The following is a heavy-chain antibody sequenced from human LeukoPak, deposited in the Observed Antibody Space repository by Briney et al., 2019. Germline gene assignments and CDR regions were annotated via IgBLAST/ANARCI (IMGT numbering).Heavy chain of an antibody. CDR2: IIPIFGTA. CDR3: AIARSSQGAVAGPDY. D-gene: IGHD6-19*01. Sequence: ASVKVSCKASVGTFSSYAISWVRQAPGQGLEWMGGIIPIFGTANYAQKFQGRVTITADKSTSTAYMELSSLRSEDTVVYYCAIARSSQGAVAGPDYWGQGTLVTVSS. CDR1: VGTFSSYA. V-gene: IGHV1-69*06. J-gene: IGHJ4*02.